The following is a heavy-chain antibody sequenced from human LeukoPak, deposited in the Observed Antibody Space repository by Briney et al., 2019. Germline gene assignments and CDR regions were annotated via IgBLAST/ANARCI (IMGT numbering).Heavy chain of an antibody. V-gene: IGHV3-48*02. D-gene: IGHD3-10*01. J-gene: IGHJ5*02. CDR3: ARGPEQTYYDGSGSYHNWFDP. CDR1: GFTFSSYR. CDR2: ISSSSSTI. Sequence: PGGSLRLSRAASGFTFSSYRMNWVRQAPGKGLEWVSYISSSSSTIYYADSVKGRFTISRDNAKNSLYLQMNSLRDEDTAVYYCARGPEQTYYDGSGSYHNWFDPWGQGTLVTVSS.